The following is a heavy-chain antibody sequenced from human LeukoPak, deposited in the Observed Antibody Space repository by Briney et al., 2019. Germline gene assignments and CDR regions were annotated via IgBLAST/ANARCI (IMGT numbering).Heavy chain of an antibody. CDR3: ARDSADDSSGYYPFDY. CDR2: ISGGSSYM. D-gene: IGHD3-22*01. J-gene: IGHJ4*02. V-gene: IGHV3-21*05. Sequence: GGSLRLSCAASGFTFSSYEMNWVRQAPGKGLEWVSYISGGSSYMYYADAVKGRFTISRDNAKNSLHLQMNSLRAEDTAVYYCARDSADDSSGYYPFDYWGQGTLVTVSS. CDR1: GFTFSSYE.